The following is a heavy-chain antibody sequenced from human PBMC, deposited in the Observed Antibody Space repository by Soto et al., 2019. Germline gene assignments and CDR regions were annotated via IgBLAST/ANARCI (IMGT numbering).Heavy chain of an antibody. CDR3: ASRPGGYCSGGSCRPFDY. Sequence: PSETLSLTCTVSGGSISSGDYYWSWIRQPPGKGLEWIGYIYYSGSTYYNPSLKSRVTISVDTSKNQFSLKLSSVTAADTAVYYCASRPGGYCSGGSCRPFDYWGQGTLVTVSS. D-gene: IGHD2-15*01. CDR1: GGSISSGDYY. CDR2: IYYSGST. V-gene: IGHV4-30-4*01. J-gene: IGHJ4*02.